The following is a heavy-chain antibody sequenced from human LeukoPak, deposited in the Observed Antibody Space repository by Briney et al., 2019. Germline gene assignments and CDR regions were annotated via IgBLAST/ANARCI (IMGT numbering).Heavy chain of an antibody. CDR3: AKKSGDHFHFDF. Sequence: GGSLRLSCAASGFTFNNYGMGWVRQTPGKGLEWVATIGTSGANTYHADSVKGRFTISRDNSKSTLYLQMDSLRAEDTAVYHCAKKSGDHFHFDFWGQGTLVTVSS. J-gene: IGHJ4*02. CDR2: IGTSGANT. V-gene: IGHV3-23*01. D-gene: IGHD2-21*01. CDR1: GFTFNNYG.